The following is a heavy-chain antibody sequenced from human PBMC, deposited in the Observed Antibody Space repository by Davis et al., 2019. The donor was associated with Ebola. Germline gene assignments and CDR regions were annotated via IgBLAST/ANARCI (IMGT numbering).Heavy chain of an antibody. CDR3: ARDLPAMAKPGDY. CDR1: GFPFTTYT. V-gene: IGHV3-21*01. Sequence: GESLKISCAASGFPFTTYTLNWVRQAPGKGLECVSSVSSYSDYIYYADSVKGRFTASRDNSKNTLYLQMNSLRAEDTAVYYCARDLPAMAKPGDYWGQGTLVTVSS. D-gene: IGHD5-18*01. J-gene: IGHJ4*02. CDR2: VSSYSDYI.